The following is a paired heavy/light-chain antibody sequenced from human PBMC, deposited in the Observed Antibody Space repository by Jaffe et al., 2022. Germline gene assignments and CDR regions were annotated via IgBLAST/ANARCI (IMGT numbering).Light chain of an antibody. J-gene: IGKJ1*01. V-gene: IGKV1-NL1*01. Sequence: DIQMTQSPSSLSASVGDRVTITCRASQGISNSLAWYQQKPGKAPKLLLYAASRLESGVPSRFSGSGSGTDYTLTISSLQPEDFATYYCQQYYSTLWTFGQGTKVEIK. CDR1: QGISNS. CDR2: AAS. CDR3: QQYYSTLWT.
Heavy chain of an antibody. Sequence: QLQLQESGSGLVKPSQTLSLTCAVSGGSISSGGYSWSWIRQPPGKGLEWIGYIYHSGSTYYNPSLKSRVTISVDRSKNQFSLKLSSVTAADTAVYYCARGGDDYGDPGRDAFDIWGQGTMVTVSS. J-gene: IGHJ3*02. CDR1: GGSISSGGYS. CDR3: ARGGDDYGDPGRDAFDI. V-gene: IGHV4-30-2*01. CDR2: IYHSGST. D-gene: IGHD4-17*01.